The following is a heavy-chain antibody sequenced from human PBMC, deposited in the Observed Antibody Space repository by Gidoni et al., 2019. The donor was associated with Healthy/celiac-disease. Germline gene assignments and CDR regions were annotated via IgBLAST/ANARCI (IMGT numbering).Heavy chain of an antibody. CDR2: ISWNSGSI. D-gene: IGHD2-15*01. Sequence: EVQLVESGGGLVQPGRSLRLSCAASGFTFDDYAMHWVRQAPGKGLEWVSGISWNSGSIGYADSVKGRFTISRDNAKNSLYLQMNSLRAEDTALYYCAKDSDIVVGSPSFDYWGQGTLVTVSS. CDR1: GFTFDDYA. J-gene: IGHJ4*02. V-gene: IGHV3-9*01. CDR3: AKDSDIVVGSPSFDY.